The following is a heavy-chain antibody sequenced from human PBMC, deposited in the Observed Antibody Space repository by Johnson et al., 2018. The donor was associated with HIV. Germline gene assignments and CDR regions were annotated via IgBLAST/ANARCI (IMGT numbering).Heavy chain of an antibody. D-gene: IGHD4-17*01. CDR2: IYSGGSS. Sequence: VQLVESGGGLVQPGGSLRLSCAASDFTVGSIYMSWVRQAPGKGLEWVSLIYSGGSSYYADYVKGRFTISRDNSKNTLYLQMNSLRVEDTAVYYCAKGADYADYEGAFDIWGQGTMVTVSS. CDR3: AKGADYADYEGAFDI. V-gene: IGHV3-66*01. CDR1: DFTVGSIY. J-gene: IGHJ3*02.